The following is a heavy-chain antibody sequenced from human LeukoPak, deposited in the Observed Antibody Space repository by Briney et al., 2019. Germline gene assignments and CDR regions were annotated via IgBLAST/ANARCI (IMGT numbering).Heavy chain of an antibody. D-gene: IGHD3-22*01. V-gene: IGHV1-46*01. J-gene: IGHJ6*02. CDR3: ARQEGMGEGSGYYYADYGMDV. CDR1: GYTFTSYY. Sequence: ASVKVSCKASGYTFTSYYMHWVRQAPGQGLEWMGIINPSGGSTSYAQKFQGRVTMTRDTSTSTVYMELSSLRSEDTAVYYCARQEGMGEGSGYYYADYGMDVWGQGTTVTVSS. CDR2: INPSGGST.